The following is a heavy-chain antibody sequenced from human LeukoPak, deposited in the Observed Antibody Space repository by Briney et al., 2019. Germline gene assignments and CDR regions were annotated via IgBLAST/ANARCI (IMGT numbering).Heavy chain of an antibody. CDR1: DYSISNTYC. CDR3: AREGPIQFLEQIDF. V-gene: IGHV4-38-2*02. J-gene: IGHJ4*02. Sequence: SETLSLTCTVSDYSISNTYCWGWIRQPPGKGLEWIGNIHHSGSAYYNPSLKSRVSISIDTSKNQFSLKLTSLNAADTAVYYCAREGPIQFLEQIDFWGQGSLVTVSS. D-gene: IGHD3-3*01. CDR2: IHHSGSA.